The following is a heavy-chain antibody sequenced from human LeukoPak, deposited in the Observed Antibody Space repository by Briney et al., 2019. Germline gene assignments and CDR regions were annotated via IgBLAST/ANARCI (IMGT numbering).Heavy chain of an antibody. CDR3: ASGKYRYGDNWFDP. CDR1: GFTFSSYA. J-gene: IGHJ5*02. CDR2: ISYDGSNK. Sequence: PGGSLRLSCAASGFTFSSYAMHWVRQAPGKGLEWVAVISYDGSNKYYADSVEGRFTISRDNSKNTLYLQMNSLRAKDTAVYFCASGKYRYGDNWFDPWGQGTLVTVSS. V-gene: IGHV3-30*04. D-gene: IGHD5-18*01.